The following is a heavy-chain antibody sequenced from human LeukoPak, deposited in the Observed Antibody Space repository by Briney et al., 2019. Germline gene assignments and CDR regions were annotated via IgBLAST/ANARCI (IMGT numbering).Heavy chain of an antibody. V-gene: IGHV4-34*01. CDR1: GGSFSGYY. CDR2: INHSGST. J-gene: IGHJ4*02. CDR3: ARDAYGDYFFDY. D-gene: IGHD4-17*01. Sequence: SETLSLTCAVYGGSFSGYYWSWIRQPPGKGLEWIGEINHSGSTNYNPSLKSRVTISVDRSKNQFSLKLSSVTAADTAVYYCARDAYGDYFFDYWGQGTLVTVSS.